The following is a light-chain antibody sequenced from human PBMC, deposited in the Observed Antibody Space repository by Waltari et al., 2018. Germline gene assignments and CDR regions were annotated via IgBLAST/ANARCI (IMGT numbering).Light chain of an antibody. CDR2: DIS. V-gene: IGKV3-15*01. CDR3: QQYDSWPQT. CDR1: QSVDYK. J-gene: IGKJ4*01. Sequence: EVVMTQSPATLSVSPGERATLFCRTSQSVDYKLAWYQHKPGQAPRLLIYDISPRIPGIPARFGGGGSGTLFTLTISSLQSEDFAVYYCQQYDSWPQTFGGGTKVEIK.